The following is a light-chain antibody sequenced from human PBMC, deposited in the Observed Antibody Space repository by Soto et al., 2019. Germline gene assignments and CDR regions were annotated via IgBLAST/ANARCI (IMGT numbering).Light chain of an antibody. V-gene: IGLV1-44*01. CDR3: STWDGSLNAVV. Sequence: QSVLTQAPSASETPGQRVIISCSGSRSNIGNNPENWYQQLPGTAPKLLISYNNERPSGVPDRFSGSKSGTSASLAISGLQSEDEADYYCSTWDGSLNAVVFGGGTQLTVL. CDR2: YNN. J-gene: IGLJ2*01. CDR1: RSNIGNNP.